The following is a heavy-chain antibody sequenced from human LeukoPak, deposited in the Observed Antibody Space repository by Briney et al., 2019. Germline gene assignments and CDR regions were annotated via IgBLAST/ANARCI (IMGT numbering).Heavy chain of an antibody. D-gene: IGHD6-13*01. CDR1: GYTFSDYY. CDR2: INGNSGVT. Sequence: AAVKVSCKASGYTFSDYYIHWVRQAPGQGREWMGWINGNSGVTNHPQKFQGRVTVTRDTSITTAYVELSSLRSDDTAVYYCARARITAAGTSGYHFYYMDVWGEGTTVIVSS. CDR3: ARARITAAGTSGYHFYYMDV. V-gene: IGHV1-2*02. J-gene: IGHJ6*03.